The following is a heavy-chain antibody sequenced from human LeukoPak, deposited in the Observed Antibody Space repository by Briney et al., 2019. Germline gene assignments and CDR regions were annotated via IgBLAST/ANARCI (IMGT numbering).Heavy chain of an antibody. CDR1: GFNYSSYT. CDR3: ARTVWGAAAGALMDV. J-gene: IGHJ6*04. CDR2: ISSSSSYI. D-gene: IGHD6-13*01. Sequence: GGSLRLSCAASGFNYSSYTMNWVRQAPGKGLEWVSSISSSSSYIYYADSVKGRFTISRDNAKNSLYLQMNSLRAEDTAVYYCARTVWGAAAGALMDVWGKGTTVTVSS. V-gene: IGHV3-21*01.